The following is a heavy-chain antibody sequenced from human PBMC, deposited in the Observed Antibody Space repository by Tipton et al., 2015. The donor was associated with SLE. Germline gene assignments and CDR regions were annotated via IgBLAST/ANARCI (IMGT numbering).Heavy chain of an antibody. CDR3: ASHSSTFGY. CDR2: ISSSSSTI. CDR1: GFTFSSHS. Sequence: SLRLSCAASGFTFSSHSMNWVRQAPGKGLEWVSYISSSSSTIDYADSVKGRFTISRDDAKSSLYLQMNSLRAEDTAVYYCASHSSTFGYWGQGTLVTVSS. V-gene: IGHV3-48*01. D-gene: IGHD6-13*01. J-gene: IGHJ4*02.